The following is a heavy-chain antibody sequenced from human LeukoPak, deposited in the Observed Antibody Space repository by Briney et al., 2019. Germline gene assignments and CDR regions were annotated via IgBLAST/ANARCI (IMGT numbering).Heavy chain of an antibody. D-gene: IGHD2-15*01. CDR1: GYTFTSYG. Sequence: ASVKVSCKASGYTFTSYGISWVRQAPGQGPEWMGGIIPIFGTANYTQKFQGRVTITADESTTTAYMELSSLKSEDTAMYYCARAMYGGYAPGDSRLDYWGQGTLVTVSS. CDR2: IIPIFGTA. V-gene: IGHV1-69*13. J-gene: IGHJ4*01. CDR3: ARAMYGGYAPGDSRLDY.